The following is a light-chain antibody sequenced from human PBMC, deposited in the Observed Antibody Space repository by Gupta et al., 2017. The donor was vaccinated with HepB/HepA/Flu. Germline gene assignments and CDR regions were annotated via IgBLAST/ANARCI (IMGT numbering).Light chain of an antibody. CDR3: MQSTHCPRT. CDR2: KIS. CDR1: QSPVYSDGNIY. V-gene: IGKV2-24*01. Sequence: DTVLIHSPPFLLVTLVEPASISCRSSQSPVYSDGNIYLNWLQQRPGQPPRLLIYKISSRFSGVPDRFGGSGAGTDFTLNISRVEAEDVGIYYCMQSTHCPRTFGQGT. J-gene: IGKJ1*01.